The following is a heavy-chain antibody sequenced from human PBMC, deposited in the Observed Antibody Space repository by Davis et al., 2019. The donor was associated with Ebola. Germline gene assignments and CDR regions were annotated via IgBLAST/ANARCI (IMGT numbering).Heavy chain of an antibody. CDR1: GGSISSGDYY. J-gene: IGHJ6*02. D-gene: IGHD5-18*01. Sequence: MPSETLSLTCTVSGGSISSGDYYWNWIRQPPGKGLEWIGYISYSGNTYYNPSLKSRVTISVDTSKNQFSLKLSSVTAADTAVYYCARGYSYGNYYYYGLDVWGQGTTVTVSS. CDR2: ISYSGNT. CDR3: ARGYSYGNYYYYGLDV. V-gene: IGHV4-30-4*02.